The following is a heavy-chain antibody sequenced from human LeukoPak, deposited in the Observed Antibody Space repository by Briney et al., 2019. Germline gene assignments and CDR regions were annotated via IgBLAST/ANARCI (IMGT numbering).Heavy chain of an antibody. CDR1: GYTFTSYY. CDR2: INPSGGST. V-gene: IGHV1-46*01. J-gene: IGHJ3*02. CDR3: ARYFDWFSGLYYAFDI. Sequence: GASVKVSCKASGYTFTSYYMHWVRQAPGQGLEWMGIINPSGGSTSYAQKFQGRVTMTRDTSTSTVYMELSSLRYEDTAVYYCARYFDWFSGLYYAFDIWGQGTMVTVSS. D-gene: IGHD3-9*01.